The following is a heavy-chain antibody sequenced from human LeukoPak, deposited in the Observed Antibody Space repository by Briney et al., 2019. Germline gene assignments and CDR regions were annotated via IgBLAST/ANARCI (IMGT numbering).Heavy chain of an antibody. D-gene: IGHD6-19*01. Sequence: GGSLRLSCAASGFTFSSYGMYWVRQAPGKGLEWVAFIRYDGSNKYYADSVKGRFTVSRDNSKNTLYLQMKSLRADDTAVYYCARDRSSGSTLAGYWGQGTLVTVSS. CDR3: ARDRSSGSTLAGY. V-gene: IGHV3-30*02. CDR1: GFTFSSYG. CDR2: IRYDGSNK. J-gene: IGHJ4*02.